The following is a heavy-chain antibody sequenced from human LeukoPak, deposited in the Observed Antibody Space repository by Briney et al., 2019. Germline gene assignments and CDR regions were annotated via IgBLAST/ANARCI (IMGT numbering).Heavy chain of an antibody. D-gene: IGHD2-15*01. CDR2: ISGSGGST. J-gene: IGHJ5*02. CDR1: GFTFSSYA. V-gene: IGHV3-23*01. Sequence: PGGSLRLSCAASGFTFSSYAMSWVRQAPGKGLEWVSAISGSGGSTYYADSVKGRFTISRDNSKKTLYLQMNSLRAEDTAVYYSAIMPRYGYCSGRSSYYWSPPWGQGTLVTVSS. CDR3: AIMPRYGYCSGRSSYYWSPP.